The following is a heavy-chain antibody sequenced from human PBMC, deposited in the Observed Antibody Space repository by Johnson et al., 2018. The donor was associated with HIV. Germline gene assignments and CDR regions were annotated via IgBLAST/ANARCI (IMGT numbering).Heavy chain of an antibody. V-gene: IGHV3-30*02. Sequence: QVQVVESGGGLVQPGGSLRLSCVASGFTFSSYDMHWVRQATGKGLEWVAFIRYDGSNKYYADSVKGRFTISRDNSKNTLYLQMNSLRAEETAVYYCARDWDAFDIWGQGTMVTVSS. CDR2: IRYDGSNK. CDR1: GFTFSSYD. CDR3: ARDWDAFDI. J-gene: IGHJ3*02.